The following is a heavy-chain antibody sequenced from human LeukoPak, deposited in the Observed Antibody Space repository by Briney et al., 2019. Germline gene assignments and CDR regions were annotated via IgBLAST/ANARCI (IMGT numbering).Heavy chain of an antibody. CDR2: FDPEDGET. Sequence: ASVKVSCKVSGYTLTELSMHWVRQAPGKGLEWMGGFDPEDGETIYAQKFQGRVTMTEDTSTDTAYMELSSLRSEDTAVYYCATGVEKYQLFLPPFDYWGQGTLVTVSS. J-gene: IGHJ4*02. CDR1: GYTLTELS. CDR3: ATGVEKYQLFLPPFDY. D-gene: IGHD2-2*01. V-gene: IGHV1-24*01.